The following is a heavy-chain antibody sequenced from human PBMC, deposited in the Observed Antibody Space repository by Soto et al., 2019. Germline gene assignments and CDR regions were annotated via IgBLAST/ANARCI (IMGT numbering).Heavy chain of an antibody. V-gene: IGHV1-2*02. J-gene: IGHJ6*02. Sequence: ASVKVSCKASGYTFTGYYMHWVRQAPGQGLEWMGWINPNSGGTNYAQKFQGRVTMTRDTSISTAYMELSRLRPDDTAVYYCAAAPYYYDSSGPTPYYYYYGMDVWGQGTTVTVSS. CDR3: AAAPYYYDSSGPTPYYYYYGMDV. D-gene: IGHD3-22*01. CDR1: GYTFTGYY. CDR2: INPNSGGT.